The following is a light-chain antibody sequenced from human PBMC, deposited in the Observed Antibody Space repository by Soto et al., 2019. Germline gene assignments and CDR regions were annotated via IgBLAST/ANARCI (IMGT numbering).Light chain of an antibody. CDR3: SSYTSSSTLPLV. J-gene: IGLJ3*02. CDR2: EVS. Sequence: QSALTQPASVSGSPGQSITISCTGTSSDVGGYNYVSWYQQHPGKAPNLMIYEVSNRPSGVSNRFSGSKSGNTASLTISGLQAEDEADYYCSSYTSSSTLPLVFGGGTKVTVL. V-gene: IGLV2-14*01. CDR1: SSDVGGYNY.